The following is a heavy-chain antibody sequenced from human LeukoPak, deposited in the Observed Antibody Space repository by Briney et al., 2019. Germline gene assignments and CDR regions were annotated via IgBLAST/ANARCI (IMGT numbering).Heavy chain of an antibody. D-gene: IGHD2-2*01. CDR2: ISAYNGNT. CDR3: ARTSRSRYFDY. J-gene: IGHJ4*02. V-gene: IGHV1-18*01. Sequence: ASVKVSCKASGYTFINYGISWVRQAPGQGLEWMGWISAYNGNTNYAQKLQGRVTMTTDTSTSTAYMELRSLRSDDTAVYYCARTSRSRYFDYWGQGTLVTVSS. CDR1: GYTFINYG.